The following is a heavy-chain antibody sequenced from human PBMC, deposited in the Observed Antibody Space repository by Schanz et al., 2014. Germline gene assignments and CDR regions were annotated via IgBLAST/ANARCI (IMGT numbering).Heavy chain of an antibody. CDR1: GFTFSDYY. CDR2: IYMDGSGR. Sequence: EVQLVESGGGLVQPGGSLRLSCAASGFTFSDYYMSWIRQAPGKGLEWVSRIYMDGSGRDYGDSVKGRFTISRDNSKNILTMQMSSLRAEDTAVYFCAKESEIVVVVGTSMSGDFHHWGQGTLVTVSS. D-gene: IGHD2-15*01. V-gene: IGHV3-23*03. J-gene: IGHJ1*01. CDR3: AKESEIVVVVGTSMSGDFHH.